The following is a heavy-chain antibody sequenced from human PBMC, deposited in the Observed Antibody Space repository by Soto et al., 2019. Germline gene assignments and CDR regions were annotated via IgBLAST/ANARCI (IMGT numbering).Heavy chain of an antibody. Sequence: PSETLSLTCTVSGVSISSNNYYWAWIRQPPGKGLEWIGSLFPDGSTYSNPSLKSRVTISVDTSKNQFSLKLSSVTAADTAVYYCVYGDFDYWGQGTLVTVSS. J-gene: IGHJ4*02. V-gene: IGHV4-39*01. CDR2: LFPDGST. D-gene: IGHD3-10*01. CDR1: GVSISSNNYY. CDR3: VYGDFDY.